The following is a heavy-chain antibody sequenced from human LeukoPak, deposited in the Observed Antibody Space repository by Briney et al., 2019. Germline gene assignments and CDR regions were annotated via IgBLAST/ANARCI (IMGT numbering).Heavy chain of an antibody. CDR3: ARLDGTPWTYYFDY. CDR2: INHSGST. D-gene: IGHD3/OR15-3a*01. CDR1: GGSFSGYY. Sequence: SETLSLTCAVYGGSFSGYYWSWIRQPPGKGLEWIGEINHSGSTNYNPSLKSRVTISVDTSKNQFSLKLSSVTAADTAVYYCARLDGTPWTYYFDYWGQGTLVTVSS. J-gene: IGHJ4*02. V-gene: IGHV4-34*01.